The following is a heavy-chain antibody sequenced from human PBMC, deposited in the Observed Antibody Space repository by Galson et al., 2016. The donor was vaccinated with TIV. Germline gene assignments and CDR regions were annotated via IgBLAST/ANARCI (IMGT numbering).Heavy chain of an antibody. V-gene: IGHV3-66*02. D-gene: IGHD2-21*02. Sequence: SLRLSCAASGFNVSINYMTWARQAPGKGLDWVSIITSDGSTNYADSVNGRFTISRDKSKNTLYLQMNSLRAEDTAVYYCVRERRYCGGACYLYYYYGMDVWGQGTTLTVSS. CDR3: VRERRYCGGACYLYYYYGMDV. CDR1: GFNVSINY. CDR2: ITSDGST. J-gene: IGHJ6*02.